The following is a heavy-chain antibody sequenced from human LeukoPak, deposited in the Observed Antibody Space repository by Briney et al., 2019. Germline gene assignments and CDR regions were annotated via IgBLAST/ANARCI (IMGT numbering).Heavy chain of an antibody. D-gene: IGHD6-13*01. Sequence: ASVKVSCRASGYSFASFDINWVRQASGQGLEWMGWMNPNSGNTGYAQNFQGRVTMTRDTSITTAYMELSSLTSEDTAVYYCARGRSPPAAAESLFDPWGQGTLVTVSS. J-gene: IGHJ5*02. CDR3: ARGRSPPAAAESLFDP. V-gene: IGHV1-8*01. CDR1: GYSFASFD. CDR2: MNPNSGNT.